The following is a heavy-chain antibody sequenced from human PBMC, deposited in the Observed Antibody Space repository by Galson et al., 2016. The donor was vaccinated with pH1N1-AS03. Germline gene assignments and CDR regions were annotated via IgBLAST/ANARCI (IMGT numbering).Heavy chain of an antibody. J-gene: IGHJ6*02. D-gene: IGHD2-2*01. CDR2: INPNNGVT. Sequence: SVKVSCKASGYIFTGFYVHWVRQAPGQGLEWMGWINPNNGVTNYAQKFQAWVTMTGDTSISTAYLELYGLKSDDTAVYYCARDPRGPCTSATCPTTYYFGMDVWGQGTTVIV. CDR1: GYIFTGFY. V-gene: IGHV1-2*04. CDR3: ARDPRGPCTSATCPTTYYFGMDV.